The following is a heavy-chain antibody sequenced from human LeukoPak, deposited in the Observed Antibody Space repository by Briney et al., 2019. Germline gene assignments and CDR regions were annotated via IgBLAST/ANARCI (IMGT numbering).Heavy chain of an antibody. D-gene: IGHD2-8*01. V-gene: IGHV1-2*02. CDR1: GYTLTSYY. CDR2: INPNSGDT. Sequence: ASVKVSCKASGYTLTSYYMYWVRQAPGQGLEWMGWINPNSGDTNYAQKFQGRLTMTRDMSTSTVYMELSSLRSEDTAFYYCARDNDFDYWGQGTLVTVSS. J-gene: IGHJ4*02. CDR3: ARDNDFDY.